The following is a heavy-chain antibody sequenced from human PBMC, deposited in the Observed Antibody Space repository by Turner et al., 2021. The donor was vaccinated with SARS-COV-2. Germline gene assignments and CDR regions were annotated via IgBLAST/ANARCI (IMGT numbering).Heavy chain of an antibody. J-gene: IGHJ5*02. V-gene: IGHV3-30-3*01. CDR2: ISYDGSNK. Sequence: QVQLVESRGGVVQPGRSLRLSCAASGFTFSSYAMHWVRQAPGKGLEWVAVISYDGSNKYYADSVKGRFTISRDNSKNTLYLQMNSLRAEDTAVYYCARVRSGNYHPRMGFDPWGQGTLVTVS. CDR1: GFTFSSYA. CDR3: ARVRSGNYHPRMGFDP. D-gene: IGHD1-26*01.